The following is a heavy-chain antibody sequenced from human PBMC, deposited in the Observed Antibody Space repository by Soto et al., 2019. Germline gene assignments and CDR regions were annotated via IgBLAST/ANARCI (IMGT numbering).Heavy chain of an antibody. CDR1: GFTFSSYA. V-gene: IGHV3-23*01. J-gene: IGHJ3*02. Sequence: EVQLLESGGGLVKPGGSLRLSCAASGFTFSSYAMSWVRQAPGKGLEWVSAISGSGGSTDYAESVKGRFTISRDNSKNTVYLQMNSLSAEDTAVYYCANAPAAIPRGAFDIWGHGTLVTVSS. CDR2: ISGSGGST. D-gene: IGHD2-2*01. CDR3: ANAPAAIPRGAFDI.